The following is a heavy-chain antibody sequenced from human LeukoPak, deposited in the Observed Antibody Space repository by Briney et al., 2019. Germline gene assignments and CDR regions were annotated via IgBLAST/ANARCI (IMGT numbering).Heavy chain of an antibody. CDR1: GFTFSSYW. Sequence: GGSLRLSCAVSGFTFSSYWMTWVRQAPGKGLEWVANIKQDGSEKYYVDSVKGRFTISRDNAKKSPNLQMNSLRAEDTAVYYCAREGSGLYYYYYGMDVWGQGTTVTVSS. CDR3: AREGSGLYYYYYGMDV. V-gene: IGHV3-7*04. CDR2: IKQDGSEK. D-gene: IGHD3-10*01. J-gene: IGHJ6*02.